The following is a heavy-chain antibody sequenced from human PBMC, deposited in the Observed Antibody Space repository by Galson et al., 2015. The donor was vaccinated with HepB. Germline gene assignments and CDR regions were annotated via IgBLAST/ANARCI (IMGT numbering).Heavy chain of an antibody. V-gene: IGHV3-23*01. CDR3: AKDSGSYYWDGTFDH. Sequence: SLRLSCAASGFTFSSYAMSWVRQGPGKGLEWVSAISDSGTYTYYAGSVKGRFTISRDNSKNTLYLQMNSLKAEDTAVYYCAKDSGSYYWDGTFDHWGQGTLVTVSS. D-gene: IGHD1-26*01. J-gene: IGHJ4*02. CDR1: GFTFSSYA. CDR2: ISDSGTYT.